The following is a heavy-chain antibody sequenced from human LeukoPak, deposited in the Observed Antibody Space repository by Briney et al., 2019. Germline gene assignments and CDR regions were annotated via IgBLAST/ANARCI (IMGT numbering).Heavy chain of an antibody. Sequence: GGSLRLSCAASGFTFSSYWMHWVRQAPGKGLVWVSRINSDGSSTSNADSVKGRLTISRDNAKNTLWLQMNSLRAEDTAVYYCARVVVGSPPRAFDIWGQGTMVTVSS. V-gene: IGHV3-74*01. CDR1: GFTFSSYW. D-gene: IGHD2-15*01. J-gene: IGHJ3*02. CDR2: INSDGSST. CDR3: ARVVVGSPPRAFDI.